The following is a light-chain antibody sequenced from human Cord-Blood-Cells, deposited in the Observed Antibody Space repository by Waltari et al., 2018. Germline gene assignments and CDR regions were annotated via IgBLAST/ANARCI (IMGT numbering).Light chain of an antibody. CDR3: YSADSSGNHRV. CDR2: EDS. CDR1: AYPKKY. Sequence: SYELTHPPSVSVSPGQTARITSSGDAYPKKYAYWYSEKSDKAHVLVIYEDSKRLSGLPERFSGSNSVTMATLTISGAQVEDEADYYCYSADSSGNHRVFGTGTKLTIL. V-gene: IGLV3-10*01. J-gene: IGLJ3*02.